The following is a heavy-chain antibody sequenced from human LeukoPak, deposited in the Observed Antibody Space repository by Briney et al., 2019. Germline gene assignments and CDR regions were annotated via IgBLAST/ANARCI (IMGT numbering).Heavy chain of an antibody. V-gene: IGHV3-7*01. CDR1: GFIFSNSW. J-gene: IGHJ4*02. Sequence: GECLRLSCTASGFIFSNSWMTWVRQAPGKGLEWVANINQSGNETYYVDSVKGRFTISRDNAKKSLFLQMNSLTVDDTAVYRCASGDNFDYWGQGALVTVTS. D-gene: IGHD7-27*01. CDR3: ASGDNFDY. CDR2: INQSGNET.